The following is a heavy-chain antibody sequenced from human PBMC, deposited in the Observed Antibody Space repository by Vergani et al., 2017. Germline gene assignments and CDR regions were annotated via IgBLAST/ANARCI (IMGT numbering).Heavy chain of an antibody. CDR3: ARRPRSSGGGGGFDY. Sequence: QVQLQQWGAGLLKPSETLSLTCAVYGGSFSGYYCSWIRQPPGKGLEWIGEINHSGSTNYNPSLKSRVTISVGTSKNQFSLKLSSVTAADTAVYYCARRPRSSGGGGGFDYGGEGTLVTVSS. V-gene: IGHV4-34*01. CDR2: INHSGST. D-gene: IGHD6-25*01. J-gene: IGHJ4*02. CDR1: GGSFSGYY.